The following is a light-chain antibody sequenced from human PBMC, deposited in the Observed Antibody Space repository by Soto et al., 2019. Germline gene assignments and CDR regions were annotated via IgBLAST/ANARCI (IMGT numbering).Light chain of an antibody. CDR2: GNS. J-gene: IGLJ2*01. CDR3: QSYDSSLSGPVV. Sequence: QSVLTQPPSVSGAPGQRVTISCTGSSSNIGAGYDVHWYQQLPGTAPKLLIYGNSIRPSGVPGRFSGSKSGTSASLAITGIQAEDEADYYCQSYDSSLSGPVVFGGGTKLTVL. V-gene: IGLV1-40*01. CDR1: SSNIGAGYD.